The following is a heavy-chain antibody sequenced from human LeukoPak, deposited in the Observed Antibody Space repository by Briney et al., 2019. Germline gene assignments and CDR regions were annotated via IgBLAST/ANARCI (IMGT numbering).Heavy chain of an antibody. Sequence: SETLSLTCTVSGGSISGSSFYWGWIRQSPGEGLEWIGSIYYSGSTYYNPSLKSRVTISVDTSKNQFSLKLSSVTAADTAVYYCARGYSGYDPTYFDYWGQGTLVTVSS. CDR2: IYYSGST. V-gene: IGHV4-39*01. D-gene: IGHD5-12*01. J-gene: IGHJ4*02. CDR1: GGSISGSSFY. CDR3: ARGYSGYDPTYFDY.